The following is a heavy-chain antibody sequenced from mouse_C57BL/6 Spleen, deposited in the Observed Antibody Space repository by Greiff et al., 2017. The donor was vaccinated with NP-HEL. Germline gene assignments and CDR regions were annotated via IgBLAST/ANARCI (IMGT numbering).Heavy chain of an antibody. Sequence: QVQLKESGPELVKPGASVKISCKASGYAFSSSWMNWVKQRPGKGLEWIGRIYPGDGDTNYNGKFKGKATLTADKSSSTAYMQLSSLTSEDSAVYFCARSGRIPGAMDYWGQGTSVTVSS. CDR3: ARSGRIPGAMDY. CDR1: GYAFSSSW. D-gene: IGHD3-1*01. CDR2: IYPGDGDT. J-gene: IGHJ4*01. V-gene: IGHV1-82*01.